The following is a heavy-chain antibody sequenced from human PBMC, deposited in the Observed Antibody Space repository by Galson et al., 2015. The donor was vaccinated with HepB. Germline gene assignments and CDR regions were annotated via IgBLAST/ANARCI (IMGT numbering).Heavy chain of an antibody. J-gene: IGHJ4*02. D-gene: IGHD2-2*01. Sequence: SVKVSCKASGYTFTSYGISWVRQAPGQGLEWMGWISAYNGNTNYAQKLQGRVTMTTDTSTSTAYMELRSLRSDDTAVYYCARVSFLVPAAMVFLSGWGPFDYWGQGTLVTVSS. CDR1: GYTFTSYG. V-gene: IGHV1-18*01. CDR2: ISAYNGNT. CDR3: ARVSFLVPAAMVFLSGWGPFDY.